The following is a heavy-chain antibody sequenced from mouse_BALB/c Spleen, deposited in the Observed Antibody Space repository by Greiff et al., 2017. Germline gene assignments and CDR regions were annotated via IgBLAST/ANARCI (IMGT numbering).Heavy chain of an antibody. D-gene: IGHD1-1*01. CDR3: ARRGRDWYFDV. CDR2: ISNGGGST. Sequence: EVQLVESGGGLVQPGGSLKLSCAASGFTFSSYTMSWVRQTPEKRLEWVAYISNGGGSTYYPDTVKGRFTISRDNAKNTLYLQMSSLKSEDTAMYYCARRGRDWYFDVWGAGTTVTVSS. J-gene: IGHJ1*01. V-gene: IGHV5-12-2*01. CDR1: GFTFSSYT.